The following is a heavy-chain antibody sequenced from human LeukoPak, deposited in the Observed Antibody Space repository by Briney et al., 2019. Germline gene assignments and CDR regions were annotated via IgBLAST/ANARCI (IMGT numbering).Heavy chain of an antibody. V-gene: IGHV3-11*04. Sequence: GGSLRLSCAASGFTFSDYYMSWIRQAPGKGLEWVSYISSSGSTIYYADSVKGRFTISRDNAKNSLYLQMNSLRAEDTAVYYCARDPGANYYDSSGTYFDYWGQGTLVTVSS. CDR2: ISSSGSTI. D-gene: IGHD3-22*01. CDR1: GFTFSDYY. CDR3: ARDPGANYYDSSGTYFDY. J-gene: IGHJ4*02.